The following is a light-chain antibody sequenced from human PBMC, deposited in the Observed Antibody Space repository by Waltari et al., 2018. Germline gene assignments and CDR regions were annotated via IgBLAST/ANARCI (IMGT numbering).Light chain of an antibody. CDR3: QQRASWPNT. Sequence: EIVLTQSPATLSLSQGEGATLPCRASQSVSNYLAWYQQKPGQAPRLLIYGTYNRATGIPARFSGSGSGTDFTLTISSLEPEDFAVYYCQQRASWPNTFGQGTKLEIK. V-gene: IGKV3-11*01. CDR1: QSVSNY. CDR2: GTY. J-gene: IGKJ2*01.